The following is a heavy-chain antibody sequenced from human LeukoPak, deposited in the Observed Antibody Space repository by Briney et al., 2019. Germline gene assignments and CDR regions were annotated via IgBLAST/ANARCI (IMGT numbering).Heavy chain of an antibody. CDR1: GFVFSDYS. J-gene: IGHJ4*02. V-gene: IGHV3-48*04. Sequence: PGGSLRLSCAASGFVFSDYSMNWVRQAPGKGREWVANFRGSGSGMGYGRYYADSVKGRFTISRDNAKTSLYLQMNSLRADDTAVYYCARDDNWGFDYWGQGALVTVSS. CDR3: ARDDNWGFDY. CDR2: FRGSGSGM. D-gene: IGHD7-27*01.